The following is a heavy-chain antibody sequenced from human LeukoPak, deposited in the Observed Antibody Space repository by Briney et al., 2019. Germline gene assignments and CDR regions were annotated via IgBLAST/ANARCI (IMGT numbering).Heavy chain of an antibody. J-gene: IGHJ4*02. Sequence: PSQTLSLTCTVSGGSISSGDYYWSWIRQPPGKGLEWIGYIYYSGSTHYNPSLKSRVTISVDTSKNQFSLKLSSVTAADTAVYYCARDIAAAGFDYWGQGTLVTVSS. CDR2: IYYSGST. CDR1: GGSISSGDYY. D-gene: IGHD6-13*01. CDR3: ARDIAAAGFDY. V-gene: IGHV4-30-4*01.